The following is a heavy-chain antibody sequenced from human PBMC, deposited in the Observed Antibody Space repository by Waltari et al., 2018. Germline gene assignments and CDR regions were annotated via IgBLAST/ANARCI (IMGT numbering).Heavy chain of an antibody. CDR3: ARAAGSWSSAAYYYYGMDV. Sequence: QVQLQESGPGLVKPSETLSLTCTVSGGSISSYYWSWIRQPPGKGLEWIGYIYYSGSTNYNPSLKSRVTISVDTSKNQFSLKLSSVTAADTAVYYCARAAGSWSSAAYYYYGMDVWGQGTTVTVSS. J-gene: IGHJ6*02. V-gene: IGHV4-59*01. D-gene: IGHD6-13*01. CDR1: GGSISSYY. CDR2: IYYSGST.